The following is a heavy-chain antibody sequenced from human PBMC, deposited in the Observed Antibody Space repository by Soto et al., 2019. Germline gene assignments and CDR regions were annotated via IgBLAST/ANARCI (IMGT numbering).Heavy chain of an antibody. J-gene: IGHJ3*02. D-gene: IGHD6-13*01. Sequence: PGESLKISCKGSGSTFTNYWITWVRQMPGKGLEWMGRIDCSDSYTNYSPSFQGHVTISADKSINTAYLQWSSLKASDTAMYYCARHRIAADIFDIWGQGTMVTVSS. CDR2: IDCSDSYT. CDR3: ARHRIAADIFDI. CDR1: GSTFTNYW. V-gene: IGHV5-10-1*01.